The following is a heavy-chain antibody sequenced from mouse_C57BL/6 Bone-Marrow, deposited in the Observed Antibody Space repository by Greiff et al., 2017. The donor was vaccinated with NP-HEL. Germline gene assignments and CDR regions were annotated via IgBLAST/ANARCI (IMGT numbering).Heavy chain of an antibody. CDR1: GYTFTSYT. CDR3: VRRGLYGYDLAWFAY. CDR2: INPSSGYT. V-gene: IGHV1-4*01. D-gene: IGHD2-2*01. J-gene: IGHJ3*01. Sequence: QVQLQQSGAELARPGASVKMSCKASGYTFTSYTMHWVNQRPGQGLEWIGYINPSSGYTKYNQKFKDKATLTADKSSSTAYMQLSSLTSGDTAVYFCVRRGLYGYDLAWFAYWGQGTLVTVSA.